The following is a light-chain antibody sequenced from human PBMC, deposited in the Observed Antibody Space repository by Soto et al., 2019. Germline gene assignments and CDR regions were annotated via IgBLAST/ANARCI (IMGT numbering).Light chain of an antibody. CDR1: NIGSKN. Sequence: SSELTQPLSVSVALGQTARITCGGNNIGSKNVHWYQQKPGQAPVLVIYRDSNRPSGIPERSSGSNSGNTATLTISRAQAGDEADYYCQVWDSSPVFGTGTKLTVL. V-gene: IGLV3-9*01. CDR2: RDS. CDR3: QVWDSSPV. J-gene: IGLJ1*01.